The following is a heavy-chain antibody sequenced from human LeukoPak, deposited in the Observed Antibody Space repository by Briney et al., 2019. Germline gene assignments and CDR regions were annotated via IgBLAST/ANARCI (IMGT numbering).Heavy chain of an antibody. J-gene: IGHJ4*02. CDR1: GGTFSSYA. CDR2: IIPILGIA. Sequence: SVKVSCKASGGTFSSYAISWVRQAPGQGLEWMGRIIPILGIANYAQKFQGRVTITADKSTSTAYMELSRLRSDDTAVYYCARDLLPGSAGPYYFDYWGQGTLVTVSS. CDR3: ARDLLPGSAGPYYFDY. V-gene: IGHV1-69*04. D-gene: IGHD3-9*01.